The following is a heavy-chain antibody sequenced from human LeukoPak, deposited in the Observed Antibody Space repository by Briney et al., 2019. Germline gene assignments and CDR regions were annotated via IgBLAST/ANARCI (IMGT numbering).Heavy chain of an antibody. CDR3: ARAFKSGELRSDFFDC. J-gene: IGHJ4*02. D-gene: IGHD1-7*01. CDR2: ISSSSSDT. V-gene: IGHV3-11*06. CDR1: GFTFSDYY. Sequence: GGSLRLSCAASGFTFSDYYMTWLRQAPGKGLEWVSYISSSSSDTNYADSVKGRFTITRDNAKNSLYLQMNSLRAEDTAVYYCARAFKSGELRSDFFDCWGQGSLVTVSS.